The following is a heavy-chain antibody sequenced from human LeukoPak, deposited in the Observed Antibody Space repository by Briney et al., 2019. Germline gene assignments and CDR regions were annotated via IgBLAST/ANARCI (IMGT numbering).Heavy chain of an antibody. CDR2: INPSGGST. CDR1: GYTFISYY. J-gene: IGHJ4*02. V-gene: IGHV1-46*01. Sequence: ASVKVSCKASGYTFISYYIHWVRQAPGQGLEWMGIINPSGGSTSYAQKFQGRVTMTRDTSTSTVYMELSSLRSEDTAFYYCARAITAGRRFDYWGQGTLVTVSS. CDR3: ARAITAGRRFDY. D-gene: IGHD6-13*01.